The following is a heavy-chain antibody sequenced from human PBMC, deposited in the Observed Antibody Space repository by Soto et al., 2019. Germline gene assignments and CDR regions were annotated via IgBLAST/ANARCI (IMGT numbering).Heavy chain of an antibody. CDR2: ISYDGNNE. J-gene: IGHJ3*02. CDR3: ARDGYSGRSDGFDI. V-gene: IGHV3-30-3*01. D-gene: IGHD1-26*01. CDR1: GFTFRAYT. Sequence: QVQLVESGGGVVQPGRSLRLSCAASGFTFRAYTMHWVRQPPGKGLEWVAVISYDGNNERYTDPVKGRFTVSRDNSKSTLYLQMNSLKSEDTAVYYCARDGYSGRSDGFDIWGQGTMVTVSS.